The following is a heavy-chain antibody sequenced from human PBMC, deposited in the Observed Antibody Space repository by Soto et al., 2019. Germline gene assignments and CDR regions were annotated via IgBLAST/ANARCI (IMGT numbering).Heavy chain of an antibody. CDR1: GYTFTTYF. Sequence: ASVKVSCKASGYTFTTYFIHWVRQAPGQGLEWMGIINPTVHTTSYAQKFQGRVTMTSDTSTSTVYMELSSLRSEDTAVYYCARDLGRRYYYDSSGYRLQRGMDVWGQGTTVTVSS. CDR3: ARDLGRRYYYDSSGYRLQRGMDV. J-gene: IGHJ6*02. CDR2: INPTVHTT. D-gene: IGHD3-22*01. V-gene: IGHV1-46*01.